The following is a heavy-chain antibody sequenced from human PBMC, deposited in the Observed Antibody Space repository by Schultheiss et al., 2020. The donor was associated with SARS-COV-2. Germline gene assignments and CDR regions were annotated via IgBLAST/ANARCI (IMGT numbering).Heavy chain of an antibody. Sequence: ASVKVSCKASGYTFTGYDFNWVRQATGQGPEWMGWMNPNSGNTGYAQKLQGRVTMTRSTSISTAYMELSSLTSEDTAVYYCTRDDTDPPSGMDVWGQGTTVTVSS. J-gene: IGHJ6*02. D-gene: IGHD3-10*01. CDR1: GYTFTGYD. V-gene: IGHV1-8*01. CDR3: TRDDTDPPSGMDV. CDR2: MNPNSGNT.